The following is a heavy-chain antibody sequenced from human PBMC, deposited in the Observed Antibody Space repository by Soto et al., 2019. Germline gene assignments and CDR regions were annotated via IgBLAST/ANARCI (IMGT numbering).Heavy chain of an antibody. V-gene: IGHV4-34*01. J-gene: IGHJ6*02. CDR1: GGSFSGYY. Sequence: PSETLSLTCAVYGGSFSGYYWSWIRQPPGKGLEWVGEINHSGSTNYNPSLKSRVTISVDTSKNPFSLKLSSVTAADTAVYYCARNYYYGMDVWGQGTTVTVSS. CDR2: INHSGST. CDR3: ARNYYYGMDV.